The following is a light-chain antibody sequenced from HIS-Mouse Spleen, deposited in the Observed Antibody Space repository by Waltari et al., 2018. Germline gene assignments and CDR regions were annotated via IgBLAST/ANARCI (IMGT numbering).Light chain of an antibody. J-gene: IGLJ2*01. CDR3: YSTDSSGNHRV. V-gene: IGLV3-10*01. CDR1: AFPKKY. Sequence: SYELTQPPSVSVSPGQTARITCSGDAFPKKYAYWYPKKSGQAPVLVIYEDSKRTSGIPERFSGSSSGTMATLTISGAQVEDEADYYCYSTDSSGNHRVFGGGTKLTVL. CDR2: EDS.